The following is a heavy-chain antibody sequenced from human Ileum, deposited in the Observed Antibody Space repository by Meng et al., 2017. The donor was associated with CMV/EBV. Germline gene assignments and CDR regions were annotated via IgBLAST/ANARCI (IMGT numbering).Heavy chain of an antibody. CDR3: VRDTPGDGMDV. J-gene: IGHJ6*02. CDR1: GFTVSSNY. Sequence: ESLKISCAASGFTVSSNYMSWVRQAPGKGLEWVSVIYSGGSTYYADSVKGRFTISRDNSKNTLYLQMNSLRAEDTAVYYCVRDTPGDGMDVWGQGTTVTVSS. CDR2: IYSGGST. D-gene: IGHD2-2*01. V-gene: IGHV3-53*01.